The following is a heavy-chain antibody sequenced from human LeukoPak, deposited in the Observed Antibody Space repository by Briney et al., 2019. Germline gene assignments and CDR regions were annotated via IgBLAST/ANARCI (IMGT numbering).Heavy chain of an antibody. CDR1: DYYISSGHY. CDR3: ARASGLLSRDFQH. CDR2: IHHAGAT. Sequence: SETLSLTCTVSDYYISSGHYWGWIRQPPGKGLEWIGNIHHAGATYYNPSLKSRVTISVDTSKNQFSLKLSSVTAADTAVYYCARASGLLSRDFQHWGQGTLVTVSS. J-gene: IGHJ1*01. D-gene: IGHD2-2*01. V-gene: IGHV4-38-2*02.